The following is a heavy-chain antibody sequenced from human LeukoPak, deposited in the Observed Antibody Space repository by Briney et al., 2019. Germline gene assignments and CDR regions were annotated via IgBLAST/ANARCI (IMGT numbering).Heavy chain of an antibody. CDR1: GFTFSGYG. CDR2: IRYDGSNR. V-gene: IGHV3-30*02. CDR3: AKDSSQVVPAAILDY. D-gene: IGHD2-2*01. Sequence: GGSLRLSCAASGFTFSGYGMQWVRQAPGKGLEWVAFIRYDGSNRYYADSVKGRFTISRDNSKNTLYLQMNSLRAEDTAVYYCAKDSSQVVPAAILDYWGQGTLVTVSP. J-gene: IGHJ4*02.